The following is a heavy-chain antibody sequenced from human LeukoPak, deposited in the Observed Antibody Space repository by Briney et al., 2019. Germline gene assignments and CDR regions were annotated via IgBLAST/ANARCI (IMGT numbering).Heavy chain of an antibody. CDR1: GGSISSYY. D-gene: IGHD3-10*01. Sequence: SETLSLTCPVSGGSISSYYWSWIRQPPGKGLEWIGYIYTSGSTNYSPSLKSRVTISVDTSKNQFSLKLSSVTAAETAVYYCARQDRGGPYYYFDYWGQGTLVTVSS. J-gene: IGHJ4*02. V-gene: IGHV4-4*09. CDR3: ARQDRGGPYYYFDY. CDR2: IYTSGST.